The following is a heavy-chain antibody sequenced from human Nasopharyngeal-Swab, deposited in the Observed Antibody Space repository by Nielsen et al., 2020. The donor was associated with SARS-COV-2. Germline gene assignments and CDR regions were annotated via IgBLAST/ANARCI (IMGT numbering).Heavy chain of an antibody. CDR1: GYTFTSYG. Sequence: AAVKVSCKASGYTFTSYGINWVRQAPGQGLEWMGWISAYNGNTKYAQKVQGRVTMTTDTSTSTAYMELRSLRSDDTAVYYCAIAVAGTDYFDYWGQGTLVTVSS. CDR3: AIAVAGTDYFDY. D-gene: IGHD6-19*01. CDR2: ISAYNGNT. V-gene: IGHV1-18*01. J-gene: IGHJ4*02.